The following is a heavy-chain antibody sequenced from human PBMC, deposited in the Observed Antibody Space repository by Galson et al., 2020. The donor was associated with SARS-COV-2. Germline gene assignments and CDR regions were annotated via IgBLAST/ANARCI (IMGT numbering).Heavy chain of an antibody. CDR3: ATLMGSCGGGSCYEYDY. CDR2: IWYDGRPK. CDR1: GFNFKNYG. D-gene: IGHD2-21*01. Sequence: GGSLRLSCAASGFNFKNYGMHWVRQPPGKGLEWVAIIWYDGRPKYYADSLRGRFTISRDNSRNTLYLQGDRLTAEDTAVYYGATLMGSCGGGSCYEYDYWGQGTLVTVCS. J-gene: IGHJ4*02. V-gene: IGHV3-33*01.